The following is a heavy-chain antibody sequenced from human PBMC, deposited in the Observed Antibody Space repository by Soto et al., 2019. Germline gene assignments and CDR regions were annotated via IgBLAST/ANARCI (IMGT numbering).Heavy chain of an antibody. V-gene: IGHV3-53*01. CDR3: ARNYYDSGGGFDY. CDR2: IYSGGST. D-gene: IGHD3-22*01. CDR1: GFTVSSNY. J-gene: IGHJ4*02. Sequence: EVPLVESGGGLIQPGGSLRLSCAASGFTVSSNYMSWVRQAPGKGLEWVSVIYSGGSTYYADSVKGRFTISRDNSKNTLYLQMTSLRAEDTAVYYCARNYYDSGGGFDYWGQGTLVTVSS.